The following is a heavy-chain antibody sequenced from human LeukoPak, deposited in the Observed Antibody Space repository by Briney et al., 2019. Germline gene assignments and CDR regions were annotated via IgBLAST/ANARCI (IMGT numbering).Heavy chain of an antibody. CDR2: IRFDGSNK. V-gene: IGHV3-30*02. D-gene: IGHD3-22*01. CDR1: GFTFSSYG. J-gene: IGHJ4*02. Sequence: GGSLRLSCAASGFTFSSYGMHWVRKAPGKGLEWVAFIRFDGSNKYYADSVKGRFTISRDNSKNTLYLQMNSLRAEDTAVYYCAKNQGAHYYDSSGHTDYWGQGTLVTVSS. CDR3: AKNQGAHYYDSSGHTDY.